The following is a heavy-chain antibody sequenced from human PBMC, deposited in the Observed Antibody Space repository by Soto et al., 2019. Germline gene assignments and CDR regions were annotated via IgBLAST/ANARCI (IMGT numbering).Heavy chain of an antibody. CDR2: ISYDGSNK. CDR1: GFTFSSYG. J-gene: IGHJ4*02. Sequence: GGSLRLSCAASGFTFSSYGMHWVRQAPGKGLEWVAVISYDGSNKYYADSVKGRFTISRDNSKNTLYLQMNSLRAEDTAVYYCAKGRFTVTRMGYYFDYWGQGTLVTVSS. CDR3: AKGRFTVTRMGYYFDY. V-gene: IGHV3-30*18. D-gene: IGHD4-4*01.